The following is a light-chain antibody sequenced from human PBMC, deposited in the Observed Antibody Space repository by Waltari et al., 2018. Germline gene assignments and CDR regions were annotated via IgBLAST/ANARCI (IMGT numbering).Light chain of an antibody. J-gene: IGKJ1*01. V-gene: IGKV1-5*03. Sequence: DIQVTQSPSTLSASVGDRVTITCRASQSIVVWLAWYQQKPGKAPRLLIYKASYLESGVPSRFSGSGSGTAFTLTISSLQADDFATYYCQQSYSTPTFGQGTKVEIK. CDR3: QQSYSTPT. CDR1: QSIVVW. CDR2: KAS.